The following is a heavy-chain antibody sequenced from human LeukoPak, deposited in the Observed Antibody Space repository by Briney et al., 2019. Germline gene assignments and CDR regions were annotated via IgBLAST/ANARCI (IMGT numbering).Heavy chain of an antibody. Sequence: GGSLRLSCAASGFTFSFYAMSWVRQAPGKGLEWVSSISGSGGSTYYADSVKGRFTISRDNSKNTLYLQMNSLRAEDTAVYYCARVGAQLGGYYYYYMDVWGKGTTVTVSS. V-gene: IGHV3-23*01. D-gene: IGHD6-6*01. CDR2: ISGSGGST. J-gene: IGHJ6*03. CDR3: ARVGAQLGGYYYYYMDV. CDR1: GFTFSFYA.